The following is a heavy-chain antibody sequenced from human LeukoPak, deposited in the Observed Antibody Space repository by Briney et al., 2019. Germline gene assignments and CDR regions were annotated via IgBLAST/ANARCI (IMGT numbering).Heavy chain of an antibody. D-gene: IGHD6-19*01. CDR2: IYYRGST. V-gene: IGHV4-38-2*02. Sequence: SETLSLTCTVSGYSISSGYYWGWIRQPPGKGLEWIGSIYYRGSTYYNTSLNSREIISVDTSKNQVSLKMSSVAAAHTAGYYCAREGSGWYRNWFVPWGQGTLVTVSS. CDR1: GYSISSGYY. J-gene: IGHJ5*02. CDR3: AREGSGWYRNWFVP.